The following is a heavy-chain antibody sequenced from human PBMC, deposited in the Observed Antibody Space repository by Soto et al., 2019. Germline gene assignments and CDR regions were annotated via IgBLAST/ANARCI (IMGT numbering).Heavy chain of an antibody. J-gene: IGHJ4*02. D-gene: IGHD6-13*01. CDR1: GFTFDYYT. V-gene: IGHV3-23*01. Sequence: EAQLLESGGGLGQPGGSLRLSCAASGFTFDYYTMNWVRQAPGQGLEWVSGISGSGARTFYSDSVKGRFTISRDNSKDTVYLQMNSLQVEDTAIYYCAKEGRFGSSWPAGDNWCQGTLVTVSS. CDR2: ISGSGART. CDR3: AKEGRFGSSWPAGDN.